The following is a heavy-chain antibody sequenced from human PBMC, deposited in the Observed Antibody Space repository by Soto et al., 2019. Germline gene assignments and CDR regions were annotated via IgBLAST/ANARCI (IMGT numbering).Heavy chain of an antibody. D-gene: IGHD4-17*01. CDR1: GFTFSDCY. J-gene: IGHJ3*02. CDR2: ISSSGSTI. V-gene: IGHV3-11*01. CDR3: ARDPSMYGGDAFDI. Sequence: GGSLRLSCAASGFTFSDCYMSWIRQAPGKGLEWVSYISSSGSTIYYADSVKGRFTISRDNAKNSLYLQMNSLRAEDTAVYYCARDPSMYGGDAFDIWGQGTMVTVSS.